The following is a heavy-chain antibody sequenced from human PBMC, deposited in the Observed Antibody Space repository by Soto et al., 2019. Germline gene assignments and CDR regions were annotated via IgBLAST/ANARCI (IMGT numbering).Heavy chain of an antibody. V-gene: IGHV1-2*02. CDR2: INPNSGGT. CDR1: GCTFTGYY. CDR3: ARDPYYGDYEAWFDP. D-gene: IGHD4-17*01. J-gene: IGHJ5*02. Sequence: ASVKVSCKASGCTFTGYYMHWVRQAPGQGLEWMGWINPNSGGTNYAQKFQGRVTMTRDTSISTAYMELSRLRSDDTAVYYCARDPYYGDYEAWFDPWGQGTLVTVSS.